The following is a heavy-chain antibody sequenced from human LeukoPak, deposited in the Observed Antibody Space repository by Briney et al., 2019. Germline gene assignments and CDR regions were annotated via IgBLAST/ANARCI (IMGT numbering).Heavy chain of an antibody. J-gene: IGHJ4*02. D-gene: IGHD3-10*01. V-gene: IGHV4-30-2*01. CDR3: ARGGYYGSGREDF. CDR1: GGSISSRGYS. CDR2: IYHSGTT. Sequence: PSETLSLTCAVSGGSISSRGYSWSWIRQPPGKGLEWIGYIYHSGTTYYNPSLKSRVTISLDRSKNQFSLNLRSVTAADTAVYYCARGGYYGSGREDFWGQGTLVTVSS.